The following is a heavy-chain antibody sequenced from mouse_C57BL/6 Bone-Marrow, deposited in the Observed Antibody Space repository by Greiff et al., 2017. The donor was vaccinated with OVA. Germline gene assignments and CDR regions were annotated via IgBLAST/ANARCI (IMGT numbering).Heavy chain of an antibody. D-gene: IGHD1-1*01. CDR1: GFNIKNTY. CDR3: ARRTVVAEYYFDY. V-gene: IGHV14-3*01. J-gene: IGHJ2*01. CDR2: IDPANGNT. Sequence: VQLKESVAELVRPGASVKLSCTASGFNIKNTYMHWVKQRPEQGLEWIGRIDPANGNTKYAPKFQGKATITADTSSNTAYLQLSSLTSEDTAIYYCARRTVVAEYYFDYWGQGTTLTVSS.